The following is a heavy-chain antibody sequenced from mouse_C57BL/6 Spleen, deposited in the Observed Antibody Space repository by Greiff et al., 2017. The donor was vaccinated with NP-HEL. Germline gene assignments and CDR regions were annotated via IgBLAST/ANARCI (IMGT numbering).Heavy chain of an antibody. CDR2: IYPGNSDT. D-gene: IGHD2-2*01. Sequence: EVQLQQSGTVLARPGASVKMSCKTSGYTFTSYWMHWVKQRPGQGLEWIGAIYPGNSDTSYNQKFKGKAKLTAVTSASTAYMELSSLTNEDSAVYYCTGEVTTWGNYAMDYWGQGTSVTVSS. CDR1: GYTFTSYW. CDR3: TGEVTTWGNYAMDY. J-gene: IGHJ4*01. V-gene: IGHV1-5*01.